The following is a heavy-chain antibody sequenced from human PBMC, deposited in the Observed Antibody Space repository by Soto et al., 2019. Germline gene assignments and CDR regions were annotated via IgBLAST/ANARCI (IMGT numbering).Heavy chain of an antibody. CDR3: GRDPIGGGTPYYIDF. Sequence: QVQLVQSGAEVKKPGASVKVSCKASGYTFRDYYMHWVRQAPGQGPEWVGWINPYTGVTHSAQKFQGRVTMTRDTSINTAYMEVSSLTSDDTAVYFCGRDPIGGGTPYYIDFWGQGTLVTVSS. CDR2: INPYTGVT. D-gene: IGHD3-10*01. CDR1: GYTFRDYY. V-gene: IGHV1-2*02. J-gene: IGHJ4*02.